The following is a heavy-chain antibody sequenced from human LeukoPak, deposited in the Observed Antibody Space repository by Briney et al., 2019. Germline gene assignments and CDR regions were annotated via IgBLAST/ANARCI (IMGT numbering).Heavy chain of an antibody. J-gene: IGHJ4*02. CDR2: ISWNGVST. CDR1: GFTFDDYT. D-gene: IGHD6-6*01. CDR3: AKERGSSGYFDY. Sequence: GGSLRLSCAASGFTFDDYTMHWVRQAPGKGLEWVSLISWNGVSTYYADFVKGRFTISRDNSKNSLYLQMNSLRIEDTALYYCAKERGSSGYFDYWGQGTLVTVSS. V-gene: IGHV3-43*01.